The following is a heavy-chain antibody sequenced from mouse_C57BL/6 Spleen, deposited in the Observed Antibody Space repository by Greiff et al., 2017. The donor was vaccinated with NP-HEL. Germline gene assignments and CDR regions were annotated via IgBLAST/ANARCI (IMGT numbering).Heavy chain of an antibody. Sequence: QVQLKQSGPGLVAPSQSLSITCTVSGFSLTSYGVHWVREPPGKGLEWLVVIWSDGSTTYNSALKSRLSISKDNSKSQVFLKMNSLQTDDTAMYYCARQGGYHWYFDVWGTGTTVTVSS. V-gene: IGHV2-6-1*01. CDR1: GFSLTSYG. CDR3: ARQGGYHWYFDV. CDR2: IWSDGST. D-gene: IGHD2-2*01. J-gene: IGHJ1*03.